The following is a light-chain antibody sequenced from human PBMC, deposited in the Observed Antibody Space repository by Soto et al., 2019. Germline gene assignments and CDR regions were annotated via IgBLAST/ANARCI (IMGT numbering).Light chain of an antibody. CDR3: QQRSNWPAN. CDR2: GAS. J-gene: IGKJ5*01. CDR1: QTITTY. Sequence: EIVLTQSPATLSLSPGERATLSCGASQTITTYLAWYQQKPGQPPRLLIYGASNRATGIPARFSGSGSGTDFTLTISNLEPEDFAVYYCQQRSNWPANFGQGTRLELK. V-gene: IGKV3-11*01.